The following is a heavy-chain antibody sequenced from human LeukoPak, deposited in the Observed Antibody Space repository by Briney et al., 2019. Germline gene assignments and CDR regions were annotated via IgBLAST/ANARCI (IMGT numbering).Heavy chain of an antibody. V-gene: IGHV3-11*01. CDR3: ERDRGWAEPSGYCSSTSCRGSWFDP. CDR1: GFTFNQHS. J-gene: IGHJ5*02. CDR2: ISSSGSTI. D-gene: IGHD2-2*01. Sequence: PGGSLRLSCAASGFTFNQHSMSWIRQAPGKGLEWVSDISSSGSTIYYADSVKGRFTISRDNAKNSLYLQMNSLRAEDTAVYYCERDRGWAEPSGYCSSTSCRGSWFDPWGQGTLVTVSS.